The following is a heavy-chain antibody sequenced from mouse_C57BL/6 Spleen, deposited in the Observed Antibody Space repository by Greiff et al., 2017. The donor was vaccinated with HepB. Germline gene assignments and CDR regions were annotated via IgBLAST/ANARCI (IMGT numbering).Heavy chain of an antibody. J-gene: IGHJ4*01. CDR3: ARSQLSSYAMDY. CDR2: INPNNGGT. Sequence: EVQLQQSGPELVKPGASVKISCKASGYTFTDYYMNWVKQSHGKSLEWIGDINPNNGGTSYNQKFKGKATLTVDKSSSTAYMELRSLTSEDSAVYYCARSQLSSYAMDYWGQGTSVTVSS. CDR1: GYTFTDYY. V-gene: IGHV1-26*01.